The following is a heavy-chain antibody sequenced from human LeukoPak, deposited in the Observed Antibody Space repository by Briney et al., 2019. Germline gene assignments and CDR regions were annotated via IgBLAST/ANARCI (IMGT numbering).Heavy chain of an antibody. CDR2: IIPIFGTA. CDR1: GGTFSSYA. CDR3: APQGRYSSSWFEKYFQH. D-gene: IGHD6-13*01. J-gene: IGHJ1*01. Sequence: ASVKVSCKASGGTFSSYAISWVRQAPGQGLEWMGGIIPIFGTANYAQKFQGRVTITADESTSTAYMELSSLRSEDTAVYYCAPQGRYSSSWFEKYFQHWGQGTLVTVSS. V-gene: IGHV1-69*13.